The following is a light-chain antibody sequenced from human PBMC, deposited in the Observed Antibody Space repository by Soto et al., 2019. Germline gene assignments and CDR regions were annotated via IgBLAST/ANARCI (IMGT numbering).Light chain of an antibody. CDR3: QNYSSVPV. CDR2: AAS. V-gene: IGKV1-27*01. J-gene: IGKJ3*01. CDR1: QGIRNY. Sequence: DIQMTQSPTSLSASVGDRVTITCRASQGIRNYVAWYQQIPGKAPKLLIYAASTLQSGVPSRFSGSGSGTDFTLTINGLQPEVVATYSCQNYSSVPVFGPGTKVEIK.